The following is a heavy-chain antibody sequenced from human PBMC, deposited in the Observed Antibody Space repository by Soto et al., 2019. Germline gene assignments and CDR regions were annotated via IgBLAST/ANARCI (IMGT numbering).Heavy chain of an antibody. V-gene: IGHV3-21*01. CDR2: ISSSSSYI. D-gene: IGHD2-2*01. Sequence: GGSMRLSCAASGFTFSSYSMNWVRQAPGKGLEWVSSISSSSSYIYYADSVKGRFTISRDNAKNSLYLQMNSLRAEDTAVYYCAREHQLRMDVWGQGTTVTVSS. CDR3: AREHQLRMDV. J-gene: IGHJ6*02. CDR1: GFTFSSYS.